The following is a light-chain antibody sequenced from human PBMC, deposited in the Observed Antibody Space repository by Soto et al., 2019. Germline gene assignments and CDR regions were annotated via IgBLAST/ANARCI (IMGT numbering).Light chain of an antibody. V-gene: IGLV1-47*01. Sequence: QSVLTQPPSASRTPGQRVTISCSGSSSNIGRNYVYWYQQLRGTAPKLLIYRNNQLPSGVPDRFSGSKSGTSASLAISGLRSEDEADYYCAAWDDSLSGHVVFGGGTKVSVL. CDR2: RNN. CDR3: AAWDDSLSGHVV. CDR1: SSNIGRNY. J-gene: IGLJ2*01.